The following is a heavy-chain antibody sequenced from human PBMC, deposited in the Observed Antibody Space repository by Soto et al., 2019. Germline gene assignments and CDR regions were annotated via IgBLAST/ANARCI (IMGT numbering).Heavy chain of an antibody. CDR3: ARGVSAGVDY. V-gene: IGHV1-8*01. Sequence: ASVKVSCKASGYSFTSLDINWVRQTAGQGLEWMGWMEPSTGRTGYAQKFQGRVTMTRDTSINTAYMELTTLASDDTAFYYCARGVSAGVDYWGQGTLVTVSS. D-gene: IGHD1-26*01. CDR1: GYSFTSLD. J-gene: IGHJ4*02. CDR2: MEPSTGRT.